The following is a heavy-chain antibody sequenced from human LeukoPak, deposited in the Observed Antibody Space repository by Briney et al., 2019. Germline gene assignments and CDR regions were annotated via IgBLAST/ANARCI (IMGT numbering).Heavy chain of an antibody. Sequence: GGFLRLSCAASGFTFSSYSMNWVRQAPGKGLEWVSSISSSSSTIYYADSVKGRFTISRDNAKNSLYLQMNSLRAEDTAVYYCAREISQRVRGVINYFDYWGQGTLVTVSS. CDR3: AREISQRVRGVINYFDY. CDR2: ISSSSSTI. J-gene: IGHJ4*02. D-gene: IGHD3-10*01. V-gene: IGHV3-48*04. CDR1: GFTFSSYS.